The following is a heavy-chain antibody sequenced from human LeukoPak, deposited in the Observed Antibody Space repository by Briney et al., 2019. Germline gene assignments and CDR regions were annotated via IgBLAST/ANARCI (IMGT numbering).Heavy chain of an antibody. D-gene: IGHD3-22*01. V-gene: IGHV1-46*01. CDR1: GYTFTSYY. Sequence: ASVKVSCKASGYTFTSYYMHWVRQAPGQGLAWMGIINPSGGSTSYAQKFQGRVTMTRDTSTSTVYMELSSLRSEDTAVYYCARDRGGGDSSGYSYFQHWGQGTLVTVSS. J-gene: IGHJ1*01. CDR3: ARDRGGGDSSGYSYFQH. CDR2: INPSGGST.